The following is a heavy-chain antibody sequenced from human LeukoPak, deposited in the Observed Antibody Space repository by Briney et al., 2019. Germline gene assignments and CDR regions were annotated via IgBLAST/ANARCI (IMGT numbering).Heavy chain of an antibody. V-gene: IGHV4-34*01. D-gene: IGHD2-15*01. CDR2: INHSGSN. CDR1: GGSFSGYY. J-gene: IGHJ5*02. Sequence: PSETLSLTCAVYGGSFSGYYWSWIPQPPGQGLVWIGEINHSGSNNYNPSLKSRVTISVDRSKNKFSLKLSTETAADAAVYYCPRGGPRVAAMGWFDPWGQGTLVTVSS. CDR3: PRGGPRVAAMGWFDP.